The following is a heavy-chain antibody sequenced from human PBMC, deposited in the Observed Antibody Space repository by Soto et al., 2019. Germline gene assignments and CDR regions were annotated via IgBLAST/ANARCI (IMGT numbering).Heavy chain of an antibody. Sequence: QVQLVPSGAEVKKPGSSVKVSCKASGGTFSSYAISWVRQAPGQGLEWMGGIIPIFGTANYAQKFQGRVTITADKSTSTAYMELSSLRSEDTAVYYCARGRYCSGGSCSDFDYWGQGTLVTVSS. D-gene: IGHD2-15*01. J-gene: IGHJ4*02. CDR2: IIPIFGTA. CDR3: ARGRYCSGGSCSDFDY. V-gene: IGHV1-69*06. CDR1: GGTFSSYA.